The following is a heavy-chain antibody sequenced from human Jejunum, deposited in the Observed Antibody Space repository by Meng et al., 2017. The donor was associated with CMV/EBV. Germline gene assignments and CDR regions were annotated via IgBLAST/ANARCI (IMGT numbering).Heavy chain of an antibody. CDR3: ARDTFARRNGMDV. CDR1: AASITDSY. J-gene: IGHJ6*02. V-gene: IGHV4-59*01. Sequence: TVSAASITDSYWAWIRQTPGKGLEWIGYVYPTGATHYNPSLKSRVAISADTSKNQFSLRLNSVTAADTALYYCARDTFARRNGMDVWGQGIAVTVSS. CDR2: VYPTGAT.